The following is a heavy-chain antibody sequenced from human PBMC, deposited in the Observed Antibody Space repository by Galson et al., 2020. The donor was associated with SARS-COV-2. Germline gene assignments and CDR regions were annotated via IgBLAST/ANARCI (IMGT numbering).Heavy chain of an antibody. D-gene: IGHD3-16*02. CDR1: GFSLNTHAVG. V-gene: IGHV2-5*02. CDR3: ARRPYDYVWGSYRYKEGWFDP. J-gene: IGHJ5*02. Sequence: KMSGPTLVKPTQTLTLTCTFSGFSLNTHAVGVGWIRQPPGKALEWLALIYWDDDKRYSPSLKSRLTITKDTSKNQVVLTMTNMDPEDTATYYCARRPYDYVWGSYRYKEGWFDPWGQGILVTVSS. CDR2: IYWDDDK.